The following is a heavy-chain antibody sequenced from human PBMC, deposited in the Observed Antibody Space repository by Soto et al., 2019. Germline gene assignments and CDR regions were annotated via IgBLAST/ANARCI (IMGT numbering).Heavy chain of an antibody. D-gene: IGHD6-13*01. Sequence: ESGGGVVQPGRSLRLSCAASGFTFSSYAMHWVRQAPGKGLEWVAVISYDGSNKYYADSVKGRFTISRDNSKNTLYLQMNSLRAEDTAVYYCARSRWFDPWGQGTLVTVSS. CDR3: ARSRWFDP. V-gene: IGHV3-30-3*01. J-gene: IGHJ5*02. CDR2: ISYDGSNK. CDR1: GFTFSSYA.